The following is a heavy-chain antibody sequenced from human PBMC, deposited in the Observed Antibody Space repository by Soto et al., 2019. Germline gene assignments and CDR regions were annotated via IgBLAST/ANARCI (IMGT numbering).Heavy chain of an antibody. CDR2: IYSGGYT. V-gene: IGHV3-53*01. CDR1: GFTVSNNY. D-gene: IGHD3-10*01. Sequence: EVQLVESGGGLIQPGGSLRLSCAVSGFTVSNNYMSWVRQAPGKGLEGVSVIYSGGYTAYGDSVKGRFTISRDNSKNRIYLKRNSLGPADPAVVSWATGPGGGGYWGQGTLVTVSS. J-gene: IGHJ4*02. CDR3: ATGPGGGGY.